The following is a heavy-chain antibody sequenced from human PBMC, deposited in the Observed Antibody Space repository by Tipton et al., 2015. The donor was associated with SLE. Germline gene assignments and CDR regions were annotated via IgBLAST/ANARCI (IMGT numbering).Heavy chain of an antibody. CDR2: IFYSGTT. V-gene: IGHV4-4*02. Sequence: QLVQSGGGLVQAGGSLRLSCAASGFTFSRSWMNWVRQAPGKGLEWIAMIFYSGTTFYNPSLKSRLTMSVDTSKNQFSLNLRSVTAADRAVYYCARVIENWFDLWGQGTLVTVSS. CDR1: GFTFSRSW. CDR3: ARVIENWFDL. J-gene: IGHJ5*02.